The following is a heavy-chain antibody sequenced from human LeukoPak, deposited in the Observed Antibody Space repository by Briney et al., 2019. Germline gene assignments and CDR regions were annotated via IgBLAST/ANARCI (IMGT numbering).Heavy chain of an antibody. V-gene: IGHV1-8*01. Sequence: ASVKVSCKASGYTFTSYDINWVRQATGQGLEWMGWMNPNSGNTGYAQKFQGRVTMTRNTSISTAYMELSSLRSEDTAVYYCARSPCYYYGMDVWGQGTTVTVSS. CDR3: ARSPCYYYGMDV. CDR1: GYTFTSYD. J-gene: IGHJ6*02. CDR2: MNPNSGNT.